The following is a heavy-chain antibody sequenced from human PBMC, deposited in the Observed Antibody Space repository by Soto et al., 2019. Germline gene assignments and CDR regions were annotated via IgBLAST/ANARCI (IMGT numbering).Heavy chain of an antibody. CDR1: GYTFTSYY. CDR3: ARGGVTTVNFYYYYGMDV. Sequence: ASVKVSFKASGYTFTSYYMHWVRQAPGQGLEWMGIINPSGGSTSYAQKFQGRVTMTRDTSTSTVYMELSSLRSEDTAVYYCARGGVTTVNFYYYYGMDVWGQGTTVTVSS. V-gene: IGHV1-46*01. J-gene: IGHJ6*02. D-gene: IGHD4-17*01. CDR2: INPSGGST.